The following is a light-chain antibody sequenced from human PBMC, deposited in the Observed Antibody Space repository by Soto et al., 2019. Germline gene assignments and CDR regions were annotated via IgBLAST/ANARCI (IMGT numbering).Light chain of an antibody. V-gene: IGKV1-27*01. CDR2: AAS. Sequence: DIQMTQSPSSLSASVGDRVTITCRASQGISNYLAWYQQKQGKVPKLLIYAASTLQSGVPSRFSGSVSGTDFTLTISSLQPEDVATYYCQKYNSASRTFGQGTKVEIK. CDR3: QKYNSASRT. J-gene: IGKJ1*01. CDR1: QGISNY.